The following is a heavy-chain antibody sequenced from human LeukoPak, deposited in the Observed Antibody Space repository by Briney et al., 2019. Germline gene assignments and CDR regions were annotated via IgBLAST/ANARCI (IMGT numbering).Heavy chain of an antibody. J-gene: IGHJ3*02. D-gene: IGHD1-26*01. CDR3: AKDGSNDPFDI. Sequence: QPGGSLRLSCAASGFTFSSYAMSWVRQAPGKGLEWVSAISGSGGSTYYADSVKGRFTMSRDNSKTTMYLQRNGLRAEDTAVYYCAKDGSNDPFDIWGQGTMVTVSS. CDR1: GFTFSSYA. CDR2: ISGSGGST. V-gene: IGHV3-23*01.